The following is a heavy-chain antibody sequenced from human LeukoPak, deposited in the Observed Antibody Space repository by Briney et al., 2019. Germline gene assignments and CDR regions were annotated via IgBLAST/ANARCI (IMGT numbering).Heavy chain of an antibody. V-gene: IGHV3-43*01. J-gene: IGHJ4*02. CDR2: ISWDGGST. D-gene: IGHD6-6*01. Sequence: GGSLRLSCAASGFTFADYTMHWVRQAPGRGLEWVSLISWDGGSTYYADSVKGRFTISRDNSKNSLYLQMNSLRTEDTALYYCAKNIILRKQLALGVDYWGQGNLVTVSS. CDR1: GFTFADYT. CDR3: AKNIILRKQLALGVDY.